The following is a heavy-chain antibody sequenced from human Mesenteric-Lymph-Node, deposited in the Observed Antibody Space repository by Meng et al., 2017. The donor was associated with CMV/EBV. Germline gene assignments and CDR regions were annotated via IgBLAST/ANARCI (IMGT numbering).Heavy chain of an antibody. CDR2: IYYSGSTN. CDR1: GGSFSGYY. V-gene: IGHV4-59*01. D-gene: IGHD1-26*01. J-gene: IGHJ6*02. Sequence: SETLSLTCAVYGGSFSGYYWSWIRQPPGKGLEWIGHIYYSGSTNNHNPSLESRVTISVDTSKNQISLKLRSVTAADTAIYYCARDLGPRIVTSKYYYNGMDVWGQGTTVTVSS. CDR3: ARDLGPRIVTSKYYYNGMDV.